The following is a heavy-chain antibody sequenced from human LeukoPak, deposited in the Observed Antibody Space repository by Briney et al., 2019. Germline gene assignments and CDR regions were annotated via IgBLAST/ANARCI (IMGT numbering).Heavy chain of an antibody. Sequence: GGSLRLSCEASGFTFSNYEMNWVRQAPGKGLEWVSYIGTGNNKQYADSIKGRFTTSRDDAKNSLYLQMNSLRAEDTAVYYCARARLGYSSSWYRKDFDYWGQGTLVTVSS. V-gene: IGHV3-69-1*01. J-gene: IGHJ4*02. CDR3: ARARLGYSSSWYRKDFDY. CDR2: IGTGNNK. D-gene: IGHD6-13*01. CDR1: GFTFSNYE.